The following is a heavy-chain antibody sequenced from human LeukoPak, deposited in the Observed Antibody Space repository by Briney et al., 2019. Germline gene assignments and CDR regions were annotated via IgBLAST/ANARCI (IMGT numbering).Heavy chain of an antibody. J-gene: IGHJ3*02. Sequence: GGSLRLSCAASGFTFSDYYMSWIRQAPGKGLEWVSYISSSGSTIYYADSVKGRFTISRDNSKNTLYLQMNSLRAEDTAVYYCARDSSGWYRAFDIWGQGTMVTVSS. CDR2: ISSSGSTI. CDR1: GFTFSDYY. V-gene: IGHV3-11*01. D-gene: IGHD6-19*01. CDR3: ARDSSGWYRAFDI.